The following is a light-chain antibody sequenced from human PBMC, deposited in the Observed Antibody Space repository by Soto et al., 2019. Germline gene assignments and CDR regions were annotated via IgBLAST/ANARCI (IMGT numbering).Light chain of an antibody. Sequence: QSVLTQPPSVSAAPGQKVTISCSGSGSNIGENYVSWYQQLPGTAPKLLIYGDNNRPSGVPERFSGSKSGTSASLAITRLQAEDEADYYCQSYDISLHNYVFGTGTKLTVL. CDR1: GSNIGENY. CDR2: GDN. CDR3: QSYDISLHNYV. J-gene: IGLJ1*01. V-gene: IGLV1-40*01.